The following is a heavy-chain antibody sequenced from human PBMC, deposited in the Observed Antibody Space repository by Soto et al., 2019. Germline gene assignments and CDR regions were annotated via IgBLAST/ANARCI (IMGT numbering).Heavy chain of an antibody. V-gene: IGHV3-11*06. CDR1: GFTFSDYY. CDR2: ISHDSDYT. D-gene: IGHD4-17*01. Sequence: QVQLVESGGGLVKPGGSLRLSCAASGFTFSDYYMSWIRQAPGQGLEWVSYISHDSDYTSYADSVRGRFSISRDNAQKSLYLQINSLRAEDTALYYCARPNTPYYGGNSGAFDIWGQRTMVTVSS. J-gene: IGHJ3*02. CDR3: ARPNTPYYGGNSGAFDI.